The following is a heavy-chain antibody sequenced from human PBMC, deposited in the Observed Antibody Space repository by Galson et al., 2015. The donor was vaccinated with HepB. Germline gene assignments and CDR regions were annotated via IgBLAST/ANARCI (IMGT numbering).Heavy chain of an antibody. J-gene: IGHJ4*02. Sequence: SLRLSCAASGFTFNNYGMHWVRQAPGKGLEWVAFLSNDGSNKHYTDSVKGRFTISRDTSKNTLYLQMNSLRAEDTAIYYCAKDRATRWLREGADYWGQGTLVTVSS. CDR2: LSNDGSNK. D-gene: IGHD5-24*01. CDR1: GFTFNNYG. CDR3: AKDRATRWLREGADY. V-gene: IGHV3-30*18.